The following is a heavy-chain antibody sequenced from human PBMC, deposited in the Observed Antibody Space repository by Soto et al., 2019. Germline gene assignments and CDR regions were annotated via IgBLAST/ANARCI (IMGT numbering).Heavy chain of an antibody. Sequence: PSETLSLTCTVSGGSISSGGYYWSWTRQHPGKGLEWIGYIYYSGSTYYNPSLKSQVTISVDTSKNQFSLKLSSVTAADTAVYYCARDVYYYDSSGYYSNWFDPWGQGTLVTVSS. D-gene: IGHD3-22*01. CDR2: IYYSGST. CDR3: ARDVYYYDSSGYYSNWFDP. J-gene: IGHJ5*02. V-gene: IGHV4-31*01. CDR1: GGSISSGGYY.